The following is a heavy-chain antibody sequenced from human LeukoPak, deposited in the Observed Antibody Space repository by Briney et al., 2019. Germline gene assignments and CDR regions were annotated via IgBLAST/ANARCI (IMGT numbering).Heavy chain of an antibody. J-gene: IGHJ1*01. CDR2: ISGSGGST. CDR3: AKGTYYYDSSGYLEAEYFQH. D-gene: IGHD3-22*01. V-gene: IGHV3-23*01. CDR1: GFTFSSYA. Sequence: GGSLRLSCAASGFTFSSYAMSWVRQAPGKGLEWVSAISGSGGSTYYADSVKGRFTISRDNSKNTLYLQMNSLRAEDTAVYYCAKGTYYYDSSGYLEAEYFQHWGQGTLVTVSS.